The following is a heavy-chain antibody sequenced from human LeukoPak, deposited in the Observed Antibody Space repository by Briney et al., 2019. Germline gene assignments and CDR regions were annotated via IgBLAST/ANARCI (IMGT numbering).Heavy chain of an antibody. D-gene: IGHD7-27*01. V-gene: IGHV4-61*05. J-gene: IGHJ4*02. Sequence: SETLSLTCTVSGGSISSSSYYWGWIRQPPGKGLEWIGYIYYSGSTNYNPSLKSRVTISVDTSKNQFSLKLSSVTAADTAVYYCARLRTGEAGFDYWGQGTLVTVSS. CDR3: ARLRTGEAGFDY. CDR2: IYYSGST. CDR1: GGSISSSSYY.